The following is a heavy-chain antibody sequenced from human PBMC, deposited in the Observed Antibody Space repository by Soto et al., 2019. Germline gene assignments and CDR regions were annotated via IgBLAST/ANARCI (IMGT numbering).Heavy chain of an antibody. CDR3: ARLLVVAAPDY. V-gene: IGHV4-39*01. CDR2: IYYTGST. Sequence: SETLSLTCTVSGGSISSTNHYWGWIRQPPGKGLEWIAIIYYTGSTYYNPSLKSRVTISIDTSKNQFSLKLSSVTAADTAIYYCARLLVVAAPDYWGQGTLVTVSS. CDR1: GGSISSTNHY. J-gene: IGHJ4*02. D-gene: IGHD2-15*01.